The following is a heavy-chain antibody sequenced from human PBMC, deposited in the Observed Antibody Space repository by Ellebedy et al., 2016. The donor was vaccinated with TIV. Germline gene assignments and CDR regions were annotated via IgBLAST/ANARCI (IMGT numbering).Heavy chain of an antibody. V-gene: IGHV4-4*07. Sequence: SETLSLTXTVSGGSISSYYWSWIRQPAGKGLEWIGRIYTSGSTNYNPSLKSRVTMSVDTSKNQFSLKLSSVTAADTAVYYCARGRDYYDSSGYYYFDYWGQGTLVTVSS. CDR3: ARGRDYYDSSGYYYFDY. D-gene: IGHD3-22*01. CDR2: IYTSGST. CDR1: GGSISSYY. J-gene: IGHJ4*02.